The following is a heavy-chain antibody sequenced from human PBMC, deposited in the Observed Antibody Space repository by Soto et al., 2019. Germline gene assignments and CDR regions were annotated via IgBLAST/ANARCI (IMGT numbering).Heavy chain of an antibody. CDR1: GYTFSDYD. J-gene: IGHJ4*02. CDR2: INPKNGGT. V-gene: IGHV1-2*02. Sequence: QVQLVQSGAEVKKPGASVKVSCKASGYTFSDYDINWVRQTPGQGLEWMGWINPKNGGTKYAQKFQGRVTVTRDTSIRIAYMELSRLRHDDTAVYYCARGGNSGYYYEWGQGTLVTVSS. CDR3: ARGGNSGYYYE. D-gene: IGHD5-12*01.